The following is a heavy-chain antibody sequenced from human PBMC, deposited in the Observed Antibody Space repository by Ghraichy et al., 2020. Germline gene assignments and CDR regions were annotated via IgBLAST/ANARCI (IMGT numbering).Heavy chain of an antibody. CDR2: VYYSGST. CDR1: SGSIISSNYY. V-gene: IGHV4-39*01. J-gene: IGHJ6*02. Sequence: SETLSLTCIVSSGSIISSNYYWGWIRQPPGKGLEWIGSVYYSGSTHYNPSFKSRVTISVDTSKNQFSLNLSSVTATDTAVYYCANLVEAYRVASYYYYGMDVWGQGTTVTVSS. CDR3: ANLVEAYRVASYYYYGMDV. D-gene: IGHD2-15*01.